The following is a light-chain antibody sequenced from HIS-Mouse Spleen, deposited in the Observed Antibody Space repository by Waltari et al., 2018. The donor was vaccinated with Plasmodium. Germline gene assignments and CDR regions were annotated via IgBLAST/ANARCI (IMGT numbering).Light chain of an antibody. V-gene: IGKV3-15*01. CDR1: QRGSSN. J-gene: IGKJ3*01. Sequence: EIVMTQSPATISVSSGERATLSCRASQRGSSNLAWYQQKPGQAPRLLIDGASTRATGIPARFSGSGSGTEFTLTISSLQSEDFAVYCCQQYNNWSFTFGPGTKVDIK. CDR2: GAS. CDR3: QQYNNWSFT.